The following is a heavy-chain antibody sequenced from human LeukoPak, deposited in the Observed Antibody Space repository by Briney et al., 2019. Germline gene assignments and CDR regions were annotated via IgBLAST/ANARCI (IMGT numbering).Heavy chain of an antibody. Sequence: PSETLSLTCTVSGGSISSYYWSWIRQPPGKGLEWIGYIYYSGSAYYNPSLKSRVTISVDTSKNQFSLKLTSVTAADTAVYYCARGGASRSDSSGWYVFWGQGTLVTVSS. CDR1: GGSISSYY. V-gene: IGHV4-59*01. CDR3: ARGGASRSDSSGWYVF. CDR2: IYYSGSA. J-gene: IGHJ4*02. D-gene: IGHD6-19*01.